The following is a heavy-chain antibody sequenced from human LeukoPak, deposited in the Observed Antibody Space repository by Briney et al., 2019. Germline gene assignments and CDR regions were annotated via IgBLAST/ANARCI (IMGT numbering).Heavy chain of an antibody. Sequence: SQTLSLTCTVSGGSISSGNSYWSWIRQPPGKGLEWIGYISYSGSTYYNPSLKSRVTMSVDTSKNQFSLKLSSVTAADTAMYYCARDVRSYFDSWGQGTLVSVSS. CDR2: ISYSGST. CDR1: GGSISSGNSY. V-gene: IGHV4-30-4*01. CDR3: ARDVRSYFDS. J-gene: IGHJ4*02.